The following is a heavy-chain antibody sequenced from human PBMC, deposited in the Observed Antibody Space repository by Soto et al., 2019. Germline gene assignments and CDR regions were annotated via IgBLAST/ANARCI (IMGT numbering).Heavy chain of an antibody. CDR3: ARGYYDILTGPYYFDY. D-gene: IGHD3-9*01. V-gene: IGHV3-21*01. CDR2: ISSSSSYI. J-gene: IGHJ4*02. CDR1: GFTFSSYS. Sequence: GSLRLSCAASGFTFSSYSMNWVRQAPGKGLEWVSSISSSSSYIYYADSVKGRFTISRDNAKNSLYLQMNSLRAEDTAVYYCARGYYDILTGPYYFDYWGQGTLVTVSS.